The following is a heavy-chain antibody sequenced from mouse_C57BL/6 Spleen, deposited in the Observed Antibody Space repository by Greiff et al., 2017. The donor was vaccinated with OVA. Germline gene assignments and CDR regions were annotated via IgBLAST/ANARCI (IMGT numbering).Heavy chain of an antibody. CDR2: IDPSDSYT. Sequence: QVQLKQPGAELVKPGASVKLSCKASGYTFTSYWMQWVKQRPGQGLEWIGEIDPSDSYTNYNQKFKGKATLTVDTSSSTAYMQLSSLTSEDSAVYYCARSDYDWFAYWGQGTLVTVSA. D-gene: IGHD2-4*01. J-gene: IGHJ3*01. CDR1: GYTFTSYW. CDR3: ARSDYDWFAY. V-gene: IGHV1-50*01.